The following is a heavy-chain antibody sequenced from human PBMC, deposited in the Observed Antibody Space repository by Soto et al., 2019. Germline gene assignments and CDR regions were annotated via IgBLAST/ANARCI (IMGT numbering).Heavy chain of an antibody. J-gene: IGHJ3*02. D-gene: IGHD1-1*01. CDR3: ARAPSRTAFDI. Sequence: PGGSLRLSCAASGFSFSSYLMNWVRQAPGKGLEWVANIKQDGSQKYYVDSVKGRFTNSRDNAKNSLYLQMNSLRAEDTAIYYCARAPSRTAFDIWGQGTMVTVSS. CDR2: IKQDGSQK. V-gene: IGHV3-7*03. CDR1: GFSFSSYL.